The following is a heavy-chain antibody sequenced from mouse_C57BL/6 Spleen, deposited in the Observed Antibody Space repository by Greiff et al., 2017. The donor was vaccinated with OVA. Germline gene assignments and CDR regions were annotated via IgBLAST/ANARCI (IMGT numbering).Heavy chain of an antibody. CDR3: AKNSLGGTWFAY. V-gene: IGHV2-5*01. Sequence: VKLQESGPGLVQPSQSLSITCTVSGFSLTSYGVHWVRQSPGKGLEWLGVIWRGGSTDYNAAFMSRLSITKDNSKSQVFFKMNSLQADDTAIYYCAKNSLGGTWFAYWGQGTLVTVSA. D-gene: IGHD2-10*02. CDR1: GFSLTSYG. CDR2: IWRGGST. J-gene: IGHJ3*01.